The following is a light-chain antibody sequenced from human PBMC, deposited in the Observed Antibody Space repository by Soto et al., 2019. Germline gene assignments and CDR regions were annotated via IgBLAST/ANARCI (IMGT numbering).Light chain of an antibody. CDR3: LQHDKYPYT. J-gene: IGKJ2*01. CDR2: AAS. Sequence: DIQMTQSPSAMSASVGDEVTITCRASQDITNYLVWFQQKPGKVPKRLIYAASDLQSGVPARFSSSGSGTEFTLTISSLQPEDFATYYCLQHDKYPYTFGQGTKLEIK. V-gene: IGKV1-17*03. CDR1: QDITNY.